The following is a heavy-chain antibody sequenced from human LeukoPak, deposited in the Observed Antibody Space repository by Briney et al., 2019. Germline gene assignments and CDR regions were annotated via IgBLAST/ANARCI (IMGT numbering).Heavy chain of an antibody. D-gene: IGHD5-18*01. Sequence: SETLSLTRTVSGGSISSYYWSWIRQPPGKGLEWIGYIYYSGSTNYNPSLKSRVTISADTSKNQFSLKLSSVTAADTAVYYCAREVEPISAMDKRDWYFDLWGRGTLVTVSS. V-gene: IGHV4-59*01. CDR3: AREVEPISAMDKRDWYFDL. J-gene: IGHJ2*01. CDR2: IYYSGST. CDR1: GGSISSYY.